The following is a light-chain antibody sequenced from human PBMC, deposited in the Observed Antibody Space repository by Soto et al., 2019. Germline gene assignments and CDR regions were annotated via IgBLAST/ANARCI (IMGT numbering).Light chain of an antibody. CDR3: QQSYSTPWT. V-gene: IGKV1-39*01. Sequence: DIQLNQSPSSLAASVGDRLTITCRASQSISSYLNWYQQKPGKAPKLLIYAASSLQSGVPSRFSGSGSGTDFTLTISSLQPEDFATYYCQQSYSTPWTFGQGTKVDIK. CDR1: QSISSY. CDR2: AAS. J-gene: IGKJ1*01.